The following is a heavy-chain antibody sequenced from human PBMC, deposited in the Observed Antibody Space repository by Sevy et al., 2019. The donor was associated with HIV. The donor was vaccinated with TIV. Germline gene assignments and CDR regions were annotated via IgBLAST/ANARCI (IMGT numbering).Heavy chain of an antibody. J-gene: IGHJ4*02. CDR3: TRGRSGRYWGFDY. D-gene: IGHD6-19*01. CDR1: GGSFSGYY. Sequence: SETLSLTCAVYGGSFSGYYWSWIRQPPGKGLEWIGEINHSGSTNYNPSLKSRVTISVDTSKNQFSLKLSSVTAADTAVYYCTRGRSGRYWGFDYWGQGTLVTVSS. V-gene: IGHV4-34*01. CDR2: INHSGST.